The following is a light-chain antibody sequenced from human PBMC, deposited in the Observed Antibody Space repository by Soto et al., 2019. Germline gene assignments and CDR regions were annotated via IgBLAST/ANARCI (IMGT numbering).Light chain of an antibody. V-gene: IGKV3-20*01. CDR3: QQYGSSPFT. CDR2: GAS. J-gene: IGKJ3*01. CDR1: QSVSSSY. Sequence: EIVLAESPGTLSLSRGERVTLSCRASQSVSSSYLAWYQHKPGQAPRLLIYGASSRATGIPDRFSGSGSGTDFTLTISRLEPEDFAVYYCQQYGSSPFTFGPGTKVDI.